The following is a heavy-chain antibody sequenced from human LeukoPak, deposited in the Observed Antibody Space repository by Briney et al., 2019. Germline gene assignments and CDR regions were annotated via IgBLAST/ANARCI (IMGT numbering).Heavy chain of an antibody. J-gene: IGHJ4*02. CDR3: ARDPYSSAWGLYDY. V-gene: IGHV1-69*06. D-gene: IGHD6-19*01. CDR2: IIPIFGTA. CDR1: GGTFSSYA. Sequence: GASVKVSCKASGGTFSSYAISWVRQAPGQGLEWMGGIIPIFGTANYAQKFQGRVTITADKSTSTAYMELSSLRSEDTAVYYCARDPYSSAWGLYDYWGQGTLVTVSS.